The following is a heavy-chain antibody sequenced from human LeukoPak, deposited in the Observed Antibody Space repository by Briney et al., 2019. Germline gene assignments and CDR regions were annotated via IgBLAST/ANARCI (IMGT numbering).Heavy chain of an antibody. CDR2: IIYDGSIG. Sequence: AGGSLRLSCAASGFTFSSYGMHWVRQAPGKGLEWVTVIIYDGSIGYLDSVKGRFTISRDISKATLYLQMNNLRAEDTAVYYCAKSRDGYNHGLLWGQGTLVTVSS. J-gene: IGHJ4*02. CDR1: GFTFSSYG. D-gene: IGHD5-24*01. V-gene: IGHV3-33*06. CDR3: AKSRDGYNHGLL.